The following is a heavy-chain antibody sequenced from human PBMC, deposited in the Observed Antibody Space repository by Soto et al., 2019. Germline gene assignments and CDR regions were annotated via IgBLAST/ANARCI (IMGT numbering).Heavy chain of an antibody. V-gene: IGHV2-5*02. CDR3: AHRTRIAVASSRFYYFDY. CDR2: IYWDDDK. Sequence: QITLKESGPTLVKPTQTLTLTCTFSGFSLSTSGVGVGWIRQPPGKALEWLALIYWDDDKRYSPSLKSRLSITKDTSKNQVDLTMTNMDPVDTATYFCAHRTRIAVASSRFYYFDYWGRGTLVTVSS. CDR1: GFSLSTSGVG. J-gene: IGHJ4*02. D-gene: IGHD6-19*01.